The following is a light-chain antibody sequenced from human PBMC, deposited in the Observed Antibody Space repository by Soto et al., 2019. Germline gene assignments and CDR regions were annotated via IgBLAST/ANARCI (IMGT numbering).Light chain of an antibody. J-gene: IGLJ3*02. CDR1: SSDVGGYNY. V-gene: IGLV2-14*01. CDR3: SSYTSSSTPLV. Sequence: QSALTRPASVSGSPGQSITISCTGTSSDVGGYNYVSWYQQHPGKAPKLMIYDVTNRPSGVSNRFSGSKSGNTASLTISGLQAEDEADYYCSSYTSSSTPLVFGGGTKLTVL. CDR2: DVT.